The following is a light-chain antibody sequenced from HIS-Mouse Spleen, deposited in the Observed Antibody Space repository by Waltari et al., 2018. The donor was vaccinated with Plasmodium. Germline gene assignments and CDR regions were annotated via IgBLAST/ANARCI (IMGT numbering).Light chain of an antibody. Sequence: SYVLTQPPSVSVAPGQTARITCGGTNIGSQRVHWYQQKPGQAPVLVVYDDNDRPSVIPERVAGSNTGNTATLTISSVEAGDESDYSCQVWDSSSDHYVFGTGTKVTVL. J-gene: IGLJ1*01. CDR1: NIGSQR. V-gene: IGLV3-21*02. CDR3: QVWDSSSDHYV. CDR2: DDN.